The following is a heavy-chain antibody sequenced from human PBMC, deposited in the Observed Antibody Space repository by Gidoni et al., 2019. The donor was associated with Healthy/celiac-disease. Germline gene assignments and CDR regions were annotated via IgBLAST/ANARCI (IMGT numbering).Heavy chain of an antibody. V-gene: IGHV3-23*01. CDR3: AKDIETADAAGTGAIWFDP. D-gene: IGHD6-13*01. J-gene: IGHJ5*02. CDR2: ISGSGGST. CDR1: GFTFSSDA. Sequence: EVQLLESGGGLVQPGGSLRLSCAASGFTFSSDAMSWVRQTPGKGLGWVSAISGSGGSTYYADSVKGRFTISRDNSKNTLYLQMNSLRAEDTAVYYCAKDIETADAAGTGAIWFDPWGQGTLVTVSS.